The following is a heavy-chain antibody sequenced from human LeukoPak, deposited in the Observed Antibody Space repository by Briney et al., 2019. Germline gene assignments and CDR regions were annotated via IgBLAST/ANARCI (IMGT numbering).Heavy chain of an antibody. CDR2: ISSSSSYI. V-gene: IGHV3-21*01. Sequence: GGSLRLSCAASGFTFSSYSMNWVRQAPGKGLEWVSSISSSSSYIYYADSVKGRFTISRDNAKNSLYLQMNSLRAEDTAVYYCKVSGTYRYEGTDVPFDYWGQGTLVTVSS. CDR3: KVSGTYRYEGTDVPFDY. D-gene: IGHD3-16*02. J-gene: IGHJ4*02. CDR1: GFTFSSYS.